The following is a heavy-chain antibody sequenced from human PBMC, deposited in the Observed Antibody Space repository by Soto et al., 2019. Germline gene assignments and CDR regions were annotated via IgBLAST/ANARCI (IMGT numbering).Heavy chain of an antibody. V-gene: IGHV4-4*02. CDR2: IYHSGST. Sequence: PSETLSLTCAVSGGSISSSNWWSWVRQPPGKGLEWIGEIYHSGSTNYNPSLKSRVTISVDKSKNQFSLKLSSVTAADTAVYYCARAVAGRPKYYYGMDVWGQGTTVTVSS. D-gene: IGHD6-19*01. CDR3: ARAVAGRPKYYYGMDV. J-gene: IGHJ6*02. CDR1: GGSISSSNW.